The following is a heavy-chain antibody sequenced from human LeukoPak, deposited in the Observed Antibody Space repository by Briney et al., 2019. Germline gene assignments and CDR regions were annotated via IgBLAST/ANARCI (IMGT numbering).Heavy chain of an antibody. CDR3: ARAGAGNEYVGLFDY. CDR1: GGSLSSYY. D-gene: IGHD3-16*01. J-gene: IGHJ4*02. Sequence: PSETLSLTCTVSGGSLSSYYWTWIRQPPGKGLEWIGYIYYTGSINYNPSLKSRVTMSVDTSKNQFSLKWMSVTASDTAVYYCARAGAGNEYVGLFDYWGQGTLVTVSS. CDR2: IYYTGSI. V-gene: IGHV4-59*01.